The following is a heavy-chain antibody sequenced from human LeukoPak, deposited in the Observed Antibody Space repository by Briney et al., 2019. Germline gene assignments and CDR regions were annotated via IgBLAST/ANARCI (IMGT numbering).Heavy chain of an antibody. CDR1: GGSFTFTSHA. J-gene: IGHJ3*02. D-gene: IGHD3-22*01. Sequence: GASVKVSCKASGGSFTFTSHAISWVRQAPGQGLEWVGGLIPIYGSANYAQKFQGRVTITSDESTRTAYMELSSLRPEDSAVYYCAGFFYDNSGDAFDIWGQGTMVTVSS. CDR2: LIPIYGSA. CDR3: AGFFYDNSGDAFDI. V-gene: IGHV1-69*13.